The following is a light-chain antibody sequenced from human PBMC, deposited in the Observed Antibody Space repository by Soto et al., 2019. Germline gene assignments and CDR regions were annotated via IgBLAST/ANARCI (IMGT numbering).Light chain of an antibody. J-gene: IGLJ1*01. Sequence: QLVLTQPPSVSGAPVQRVTISCTGSSSNIGAGYDVHWYQQLPGTAPKLLIYGNSNRPSGVPDRFSGSKSATSASLAITGLQAEDEADYYCQSYDSSLSGYVFGTGTKVTVL. V-gene: IGLV1-40*01. CDR2: GNS. CDR1: SSNIGAGYD. CDR3: QSYDSSLSGYV.